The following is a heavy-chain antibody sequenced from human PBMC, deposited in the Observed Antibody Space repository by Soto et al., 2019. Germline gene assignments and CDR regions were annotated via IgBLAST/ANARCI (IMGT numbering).Heavy chain of an antibody. CDR2: VSPPFRTS. CDR1: GVSFNNNG. V-gene: IGHV1-69*01. CDR3: ARVRYYCSGRYSPYDMDV. Sequence: QVQLVQSGAEVKKPGSSVKVSCKTSGVSFNNNGIGWVRQAPGHGLEWMGGVSPPFRTSNYARKFQGRVSVSADASTGTVNMQRSSQTSEDSAPYYCARVRYYCSGRYSPYDMDVWGQGTTVPV. D-gene: IGHD3-10*01. J-gene: IGHJ6*02.